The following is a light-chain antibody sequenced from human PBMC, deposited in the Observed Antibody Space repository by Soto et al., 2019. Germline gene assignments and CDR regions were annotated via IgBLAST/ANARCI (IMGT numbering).Light chain of an antibody. V-gene: IGKV3-15*01. Sequence: VMTQSPDTLSLSPGEGATLSCRASQSLRSSLAWYQQKPGQAPRLLIYGASTRATGIPARFSGSGSGTEFTLTISSLQSEDFAVYYCQQYNNWPPITFGQGTLLEIK. CDR3: QQYNNWPPIT. CDR1: QSLRSS. CDR2: GAS. J-gene: IGKJ5*01.